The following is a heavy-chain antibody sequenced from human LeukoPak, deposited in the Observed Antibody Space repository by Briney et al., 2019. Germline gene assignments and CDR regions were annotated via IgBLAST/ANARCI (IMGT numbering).Heavy chain of an antibody. D-gene: IGHD6-19*01. Sequence: SETLSLTCTVSGGSISSKSWSWLRQPAGKGLEWIGHIYTSGSPNYNPSLRSRVTMSVDTSKNQISLKLSSVTAADSAVYYCARGSEQWLTYFDYWGQGTLVTVSS. V-gene: IGHV4-4*07. CDR3: ARGSEQWLTYFDY. CDR1: GGSISSKS. CDR2: IYTSGSP. J-gene: IGHJ4*02.